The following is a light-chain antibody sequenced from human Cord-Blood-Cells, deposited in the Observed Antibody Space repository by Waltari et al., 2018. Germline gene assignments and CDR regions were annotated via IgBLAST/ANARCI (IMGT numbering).Light chain of an antibody. CDR2: EVS. V-gene: IGLV2-14*01. Sequence: SALTQPASVSGSPGQSITIPCTGTSSDVGGFNYLSWYQQHPGKAPKLMIYEVSNRPSGVSNRFSGSKSGNTASLTISGLQAEDEADYYCSSYTSSSTLVFGTGTKVTVL. CDR1: SSDVGGFNY. J-gene: IGLJ1*01. CDR3: SSYTSSSTLV.